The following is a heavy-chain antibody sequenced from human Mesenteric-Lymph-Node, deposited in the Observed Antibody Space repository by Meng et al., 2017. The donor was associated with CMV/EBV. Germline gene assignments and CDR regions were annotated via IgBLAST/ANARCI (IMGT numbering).Heavy chain of an antibody. D-gene: IGHD3-3*01. J-gene: IGHJ4*02. V-gene: IGHV3-23*03. Sequence: GGSLRLSCAASGFTFSNYALNWVRQGPGKGLEWVSVIYSGNSGTYYADSVKGRFTISRDNAKNTLYLQMNSLRDEDTAVYYCTTVYDFWRYWGQGTLVTVSS. CDR2: IYSGNSGT. CDR3: TTVYDFWRY. CDR1: GFTFSNYA.